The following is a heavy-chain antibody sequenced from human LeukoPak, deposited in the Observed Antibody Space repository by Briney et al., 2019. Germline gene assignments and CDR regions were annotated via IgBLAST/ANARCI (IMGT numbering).Heavy chain of an antibody. CDR3: ARDLFDY. CDR2: IKQDGSGE. V-gene: IGHV3-7*01. Sequence: GGSLRLSCAVSGFTISNYWMSWVRQAPGKGLEWVANIKQDGSGEFYVDSVKGRFTIFRDSAKNSLYLQMNSLRDEDTAVYYCARDLFDYWGQGTLVTVSS. J-gene: IGHJ4*02. CDR1: GFTISNYW.